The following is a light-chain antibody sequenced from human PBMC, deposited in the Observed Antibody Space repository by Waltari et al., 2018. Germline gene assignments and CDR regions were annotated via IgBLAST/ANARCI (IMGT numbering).Light chain of an antibody. CDR1: QTVITY. CDR3: QQRYYWPPWT. V-gene: IGKV3-11*01. Sequence: EIVLTQSPATLSLSAGERATSSGRASQTVITYLALYQQKPGQDARLLISDASNRVPGVPPRFSGSGSGTDFTLTISSLEPEDFAVYYCQQRYYWPPWTFGQGTKVELK. CDR2: DAS. J-gene: IGKJ1*01.